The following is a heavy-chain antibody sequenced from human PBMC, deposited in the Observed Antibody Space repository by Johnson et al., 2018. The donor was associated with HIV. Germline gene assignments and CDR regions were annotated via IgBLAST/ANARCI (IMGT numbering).Heavy chain of an antibody. Sequence: QVQVLESGGGVVQPGRSLRIYCAVSEFTFSNYAMHWVRLPPGKGLQWVAVISYDGTNKYYADSVKGRFTISRDNSKNKLYLQMNSLIAEDTAVYYCARQTLRAFDIWGQGTMVTVSS. CDR2: ISYDGTNK. J-gene: IGHJ3*02. CDR1: EFTFSNYA. CDR3: ARQTLRAFDI. V-gene: IGHV3-30*04.